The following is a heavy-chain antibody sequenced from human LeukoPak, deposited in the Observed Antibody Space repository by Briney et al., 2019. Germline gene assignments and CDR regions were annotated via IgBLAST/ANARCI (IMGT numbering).Heavy chain of an antibody. CDR1: GYTFTSYD. J-gene: IGHJ3*02. D-gene: IGHD1-26*01. Sequence: ASVKVSCKASGYTFTSYDINWVRQAPGQGLEWMGWINPNSGGTNYAQKFQGWVTMTRDTSISTAYMELSRLRSDDTAVYYCASYSGRNGPDAFDIWGQGTMVTVSS. V-gene: IGHV1-2*04. CDR3: ASYSGRNGPDAFDI. CDR2: INPNSGGT.